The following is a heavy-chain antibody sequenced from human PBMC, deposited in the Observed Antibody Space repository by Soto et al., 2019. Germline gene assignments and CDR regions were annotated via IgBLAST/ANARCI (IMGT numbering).Heavy chain of an antibody. Sequence: GGSLRLSCAASGFTFDDYAMHWIRQVPGKGLEWVSGINWNSGSIGYGDSVKGRFAISRDNAKNSLHLQMNSLSAEDTAFYYCVKDESINWYSGHFRHWGQGTLVTVSS. J-gene: IGHJ1*01. CDR1: GFTFDDYA. CDR2: INWNSGSI. CDR3: VKDESINWYSGHFRH. D-gene: IGHD6-13*01. V-gene: IGHV3-9*01.